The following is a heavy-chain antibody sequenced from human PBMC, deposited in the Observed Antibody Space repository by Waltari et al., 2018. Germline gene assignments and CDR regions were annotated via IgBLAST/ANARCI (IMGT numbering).Heavy chain of an antibody. D-gene: IGHD3-10*01. V-gene: IGHV4-38-2*01. CDR2: IYHSGST. CDR3: ASSEGYYYGSGSYDFDY. CDR1: GYSISSGYY. J-gene: IGHJ4*02. Sequence: QVQLQESGPGLVKPSETLSLTCAVSGYSISSGYYWGWIRQPPGKGLEWIGSIYHSGSTYYNPSLKSRVTISVDTSKNQFSLKLSSVTAADTAVYYCASSEGYYYGSGSYDFDYWGQGTLVTVSS.